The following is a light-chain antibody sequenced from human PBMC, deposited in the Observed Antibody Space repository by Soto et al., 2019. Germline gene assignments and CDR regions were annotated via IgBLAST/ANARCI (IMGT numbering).Light chain of an antibody. CDR1: QSVSSY. Sequence: EIVLTQSPATPSLSPGERATLSCRASQSVSSYLAWYQQKPGQAPRLLIYDASNRATGIPARFSGSGSGTDFTLTISSLEPEDFAVYYCHQRSNWPWTFGQGTKVEIK. V-gene: IGKV3-11*01. CDR2: DAS. J-gene: IGKJ1*01. CDR3: HQRSNWPWT.